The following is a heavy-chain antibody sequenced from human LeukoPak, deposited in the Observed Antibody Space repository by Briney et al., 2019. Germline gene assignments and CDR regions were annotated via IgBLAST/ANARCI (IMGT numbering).Heavy chain of an antibody. CDR3: ARARLGELSLFYYFDY. V-gene: IGHV4-31*03. D-gene: IGHD3-16*02. CDR1: GDSISSGGYS. CDR2: IYYSGST. J-gene: IGHJ4*02. Sequence: SETLSLTCSVSGDSISSGGYSWSWTRRHPGNGLVWIGAIYYSGSTNYNTSLKRRLTMSVDTSRNQFSLMLNSVTAADTAVYYCARARLGELSLFYYFDYWGQGALVTVSS.